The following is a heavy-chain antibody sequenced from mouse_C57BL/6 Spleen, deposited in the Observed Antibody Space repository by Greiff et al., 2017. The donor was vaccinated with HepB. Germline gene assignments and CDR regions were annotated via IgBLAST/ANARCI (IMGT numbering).Heavy chain of an antibody. Sequence: QVQLQQPGAELVKPGASVKMSCKASGYTFSSYWITWVKQRPGQGLEWIGDIYPGSGSTNYNEKYKSKATLTVDTSSSTAYMQLSSLTSEDSAVYYCARGGPFTDWYFDVWGTGTTVTVSS. D-gene: IGHD1-1*01. CDR2: IYPGSGST. CDR3: ARGGPFTDWYFDV. CDR1: GYTFSSYW. J-gene: IGHJ1*03. V-gene: IGHV1-55*01.